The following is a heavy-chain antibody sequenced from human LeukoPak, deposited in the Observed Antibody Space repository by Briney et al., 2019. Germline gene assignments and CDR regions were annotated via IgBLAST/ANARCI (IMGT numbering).Heavy chain of an antibody. CDR3: ARVIENSSWYFFDY. V-gene: IGHV4-4*02. J-gene: IGHJ4*02. CDR1: GGSISSSNW. Sequence: SETLSLTCAVSGGSISSSNWWSWVRQPPGKGLEWIGEIYHSGSTNYNPSLKSRVTISVDKSKNQFSLKLSSVTAADTAVYYCARVIENSSWYFFDYWGQGTLVTVSS. CDR2: IYHSGST. D-gene: IGHD6-13*01.